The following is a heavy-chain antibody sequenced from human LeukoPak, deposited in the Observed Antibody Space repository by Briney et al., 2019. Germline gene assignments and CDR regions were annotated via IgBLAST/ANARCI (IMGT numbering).Heavy chain of an antibody. V-gene: IGHV4-39*01. CDR1: GGAITDSNYY. J-gene: IGHJ3*02. CDR2: IYYNGKT. CDR3: ARYSGSHYAFDI. D-gene: IGHD1-26*01. Sequence: NTSETLSLTCTVSGGAITDSNYYWGWIRQPPGEGLEWIGNIYYNGKTFYNESAKSRVTISVDTSKNQFSLKLNSVTAADTALFYCARYSGSHYAFDIWGQGTMVTVSS.